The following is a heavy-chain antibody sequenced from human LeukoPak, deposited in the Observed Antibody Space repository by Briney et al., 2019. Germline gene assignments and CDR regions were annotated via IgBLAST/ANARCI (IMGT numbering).Heavy chain of an antibody. J-gene: IGHJ4*02. Sequence: ASVTVSCTASGYTFTSYGISWVRQAPGQGLEWMGWISAYNGNTNYAQKFQGRVTMTTDTSTSTAYMELRSLRSDDTAVYYCAREGGSVVVTARTFDYWGQGTLVTVSS. D-gene: IGHD2-21*02. CDR3: AREGGSVVVTARTFDY. V-gene: IGHV1-18*01. CDR1: GYTFTSYG. CDR2: ISAYNGNT.